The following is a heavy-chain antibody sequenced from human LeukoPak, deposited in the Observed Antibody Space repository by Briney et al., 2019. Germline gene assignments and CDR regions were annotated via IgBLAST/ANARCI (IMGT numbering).Heavy chain of an antibody. V-gene: IGHV4-39*01. J-gene: IGHJ4*02. CDR1: GGSISSSSYY. D-gene: IGHD3-9*01. CDR2: IYYSGST. Sequence: PSETLSLTCTVSGGSISSSSYYWGWIRQPPGKGLEGIGSIYYSGSTYYNPSLKSRVTISVDTSKNQFSLKLSSVTAADTAVYYCARLHLTGHFDYWGQGTLVPVSS. CDR3: ARLHLTGHFDY.